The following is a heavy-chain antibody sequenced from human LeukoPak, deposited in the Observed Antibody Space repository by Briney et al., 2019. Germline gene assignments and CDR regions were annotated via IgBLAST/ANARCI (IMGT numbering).Heavy chain of an antibody. CDR3: ATDSSSWYFDS. J-gene: IGHJ4*02. Sequence: GGSLRLSCAASGFTFSSYAMSWVRQAPGKGLEWVSAISGSGGSTDYADSVKGRFTISRDNSKSTLYLQMNSLRVEDTAVYYCATDSSSWYFDSWGQGTLVTVSS. CDR2: ISGSGGST. V-gene: IGHV3-23*01. CDR1: GFTFSSYA. D-gene: IGHD6-13*01.